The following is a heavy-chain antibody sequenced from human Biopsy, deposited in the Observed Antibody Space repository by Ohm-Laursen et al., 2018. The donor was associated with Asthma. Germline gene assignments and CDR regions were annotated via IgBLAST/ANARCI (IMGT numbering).Heavy chain of an antibody. Sequence: SLRLSCAAFGFAFRSYAMNWVRQAPGKGLEWVAVISYDGSITHYADSVKGRFTISRDNSKNTVYLDISSLRIEDTAVFYCGIVVAANPFQGDCWGQGTLVTVSS. V-gene: IGHV3-30*03. CDR3: GIVVAANPFQGDC. D-gene: IGHD2-15*01. CDR1: GFAFRSYA. J-gene: IGHJ4*02. CDR2: ISYDGSIT.